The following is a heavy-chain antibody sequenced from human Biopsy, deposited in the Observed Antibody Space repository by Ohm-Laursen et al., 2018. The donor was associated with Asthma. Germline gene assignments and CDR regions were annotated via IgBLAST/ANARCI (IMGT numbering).Heavy chain of an antibody. CDR1: GGSISSSSYY. D-gene: IGHD3-16*01. CDR2: IYYSGST. Sequence: SQTLSLTCTVSGGSISSSSYYWSWIRQPPGKGLEWIGSIYYSGSTYYNPSLKSRVTISVDTSKNQFSLKLSSVTAADTAVYYCASGGTADALDYWGQGTLVTVSS. J-gene: IGHJ4*02. CDR3: ASGGTADALDY. V-gene: IGHV4-39*01.